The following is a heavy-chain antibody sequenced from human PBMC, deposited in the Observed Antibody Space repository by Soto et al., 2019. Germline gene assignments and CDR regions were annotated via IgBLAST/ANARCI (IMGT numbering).Heavy chain of an antibody. V-gene: IGHV4-34*01. CDR3: GGGGGSHWYTEY. J-gene: IGHJ4*02. Sequence: QVQLQEWGAGLLRPSETLSLSCSVSDVSFSDYWWTWIRQPPGQGLQWIGEACYGGGANYSPSLKSRVTISVDQSKKQFSLRRSSVTAADTATYYCGGGGGSHWYTEYWSQGAQVTVSS. D-gene: IGHD6-19*01. CDR2: ACYGGGA. CDR1: DVSFSDYW.